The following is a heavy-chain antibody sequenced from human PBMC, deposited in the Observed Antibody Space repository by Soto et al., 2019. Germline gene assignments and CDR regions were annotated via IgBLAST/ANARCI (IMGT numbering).Heavy chain of an antibody. Sequence: PSDTLSVTFTVSGGSLSGSYCSWIRKSPGKSLEWIASISYTGSTTHKPSLKSRVTLSVDTSKNKFSLSLTSVTPADTAAYYCATGGGWLHNSYITGLYFHXWGQAVLVTVSX. V-gene: IGHV4-59*01. D-gene: IGHD5-12*01. CDR1: GGSLSGSY. CDR2: ISYTGST. J-gene: IGHJ4*02. CDR3: ATGGGWLHNSYITGLYFHX.